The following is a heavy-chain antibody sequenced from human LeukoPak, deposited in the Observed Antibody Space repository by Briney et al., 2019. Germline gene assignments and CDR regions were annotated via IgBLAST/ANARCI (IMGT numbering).Heavy chain of an antibody. V-gene: IGHV3-15*01. J-gene: IGHJ4*02. CDR1: GFTFSNAW. Sequence: GGSLRLSCAASGFTFSNAWMSWVRQAPGKGLEWVGRIKSKTDGGTTDYAAPVKGRFTISRDDSKNTLYLQMNSLKTEDTAVYYCTTPVAGNGGVVDYWGQGTLVTVSS. D-gene: IGHD6-19*01. CDR3: TTPVAGNGGVVDY. CDR2: IKSKTDGGTT.